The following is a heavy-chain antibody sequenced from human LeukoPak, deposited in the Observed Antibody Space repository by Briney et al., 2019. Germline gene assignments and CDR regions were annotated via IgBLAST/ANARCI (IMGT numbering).Heavy chain of an antibody. Sequence: SETLSLTCTVTPDSTTSNFWSWVCQPPGKGLEWIGEIHRSGSTNYNPSLQSRVTISIDRSKNQIALELSSVTAADTAVYYCAREIVGGFNPGAYWGQGTLVTVSS. V-gene: IGHV4-4*02. J-gene: IGHJ4*02. CDR2: IHRSGST. CDR1: PDSTTSNF. D-gene: IGHD1-14*01. CDR3: AREIVGGFNPGAY.